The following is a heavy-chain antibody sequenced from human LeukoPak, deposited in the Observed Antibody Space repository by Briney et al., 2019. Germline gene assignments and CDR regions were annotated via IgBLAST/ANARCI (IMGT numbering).Heavy chain of an antibody. CDR2: HSYSGGA. D-gene: IGHD3-16*01. J-gene: IGHJ3*02. CDR1: GASISNYY. V-gene: IGHV4-59*01. CDR3: ARGLIRGACDI. Sequence: SATLSLTCTVSGASISNYYWNYFRQSPGKGLEWIGYHSYSGGANYNPSLESRVTISLDTSKNRFSLSLSSVTAADTAVYYCARGLIRGACDIWGHGTMVTVSS.